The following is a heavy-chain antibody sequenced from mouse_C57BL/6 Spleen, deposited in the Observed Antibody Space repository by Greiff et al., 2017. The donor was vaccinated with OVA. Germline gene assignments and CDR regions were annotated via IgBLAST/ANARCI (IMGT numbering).Heavy chain of an antibody. CDR1: GFTFSDYY. J-gene: IGHJ4*01. CDR3: ARHEGYAMDY. Sequence: EVQLVESGGGLVQPGGSLKLSCAASGFTFSDYYMYWVRQTPEKRLEWVAYISNGGGSTYYPDTVKGRFTISRDNAKNTLYLQMSRLKSEDTAMYYCARHEGYAMDYWGQGTSVTVSS. V-gene: IGHV5-12*01. CDR2: ISNGGGST.